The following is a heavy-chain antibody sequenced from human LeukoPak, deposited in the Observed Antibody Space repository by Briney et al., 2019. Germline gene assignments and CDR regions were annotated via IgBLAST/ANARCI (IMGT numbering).Heavy chain of an antibody. Sequence: SETLSLTCTVSGGSISSYYWSWIRQPAGKGLEWIGRIYTSGSTNYNPSLKSRVTMSVDTSKNQFSLKLNSVTAADTALYYCARDREWLIPGYFDLWGRGSLVTVSS. CDR3: ARDREWLIPGYFDL. D-gene: IGHD6-19*01. CDR2: IYTSGST. V-gene: IGHV4-4*07. CDR1: GGSISSYY. J-gene: IGHJ2*01.